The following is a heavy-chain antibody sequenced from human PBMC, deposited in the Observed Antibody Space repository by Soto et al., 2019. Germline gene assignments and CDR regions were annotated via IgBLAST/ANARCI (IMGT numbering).Heavy chain of an antibody. J-gene: IGHJ6*02. Sequence: SETLSLTCAVYGGSFSGYYWSWIRQPPGKGLEWIGEINHSGSTNYNPSLKSRVTISVDTSKNQFSLKLSSVTAADTAVYYCARGLWGYSGYGMDVWGQGTTVTVSS. CDR1: GGSFSGYY. CDR3: ARGLWGYSGYGMDV. V-gene: IGHV4-34*01. CDR2: INHSGST. D-gene: IGHD5-12*01.